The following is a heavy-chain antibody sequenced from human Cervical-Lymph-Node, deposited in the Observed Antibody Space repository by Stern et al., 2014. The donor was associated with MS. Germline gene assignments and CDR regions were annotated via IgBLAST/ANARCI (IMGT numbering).Heavy chain of an antibody. J-gene: IGHJ5*02. D-gene: IGHD3-22*01. CDR3: ARAFYDSSAFDP. Sequence: VQLLESGPGLVKPSGTLSLTCAVSGGSISSSNWWSWVRQPPGKGLEWIGKIYHSGSTVYNPSLKSRVTISVDRSKNQVSLKLSSVTVADTGVYYCARAFYDSSAFDPWGQGTLVTVSS. V-gene: IGHV4-4*02. CDR2: IYHSGST. CDR1: GGSISSSNW.